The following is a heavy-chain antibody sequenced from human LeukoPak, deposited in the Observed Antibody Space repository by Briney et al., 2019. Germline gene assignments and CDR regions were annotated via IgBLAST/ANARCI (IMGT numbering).Heavy chain of an antibody. J-gene: IGHJ4*02. D-gene: IGHD2-21*02. V-gene: IGHV1-46*04. CDR3: ARVAGGDWYYFDF. Sequence: ASVKVSCKASGYTFTTYYMHWVRQAPGQGLEWVGVINPSGGTTTYAQKLQGRVTMTRDTSISAAYMDLSRLGSDDTAVYYCARVAGGDWYYFDFWGQGTLVTVSS. CDR1: GYTFTTYY. CDR2: INPSGGTT.